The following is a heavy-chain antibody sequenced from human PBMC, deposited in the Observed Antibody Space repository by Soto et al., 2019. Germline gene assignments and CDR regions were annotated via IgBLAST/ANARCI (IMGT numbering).Heavy chain of an antibody. CDR1: GGSISSYY. V-gene: IGHV4-59*08. CDR3: ARGRIGIAARPALDY. CDR2: IYYSGST. D-gene: IGHD6-6*01. Sequence: PSETLSLTCTVSGGSISSYYWSWIRQPPGKGLEWIGYIYYSGSTNYNPSLKSRVTISVDTSKNQFSLKLNSVTAADTAVHYCARGRIGIAARPALDYWGQGTLVTVS. J-gene: IGHJ4*02.